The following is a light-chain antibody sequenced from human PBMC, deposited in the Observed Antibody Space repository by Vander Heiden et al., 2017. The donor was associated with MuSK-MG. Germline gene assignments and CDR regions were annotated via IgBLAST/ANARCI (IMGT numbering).Light chain of an antibody. CDR3: QQYYSTPWT. CDR1: QSVLYSSNNKNY. Sequence: DLVMTQSPDSLAVSLGERATINCKSSQSVLYSSNNKNYLAWYQQKAGQPPKLLIYWASTRESGVPDRFSGSGFGTDFTLTISSLQAEDVAVYYCQQYYSTPWTFGQGTKVEIK. CDR2: WAS. V-gene: IGKV4-1*01. J-gene: IGKJ1*01.